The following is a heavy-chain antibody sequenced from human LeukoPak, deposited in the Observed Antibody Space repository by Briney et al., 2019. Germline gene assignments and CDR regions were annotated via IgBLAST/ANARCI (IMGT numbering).Heavy chain of an antibody. Sequence: SETLSLTCSLSGDTLSTYYWNWVRQTPGRGLEWIGHISIGNTEYNPSLKSRVTISVDTSKTEFYLRLTSVTAADTALYFWARDKRHSYGKYFDPWSRGTLVSVSS. V-gene: IGHV4-4*08. CDR3: ARDKRHSYGKYFDP. CDR1: GDTLSTYY. J-gene: IGHJ4*02. D-gene: IGHD5-18*01. CDR2: ISIGNT.